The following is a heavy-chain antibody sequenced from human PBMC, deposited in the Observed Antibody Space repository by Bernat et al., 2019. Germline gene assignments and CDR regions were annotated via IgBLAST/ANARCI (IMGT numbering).Heavy chain of an antibody. J-gene: IGHJ3*02. Sequence: EVQLVESGGGLVRPGGSLRLSCVASGFTFSSYSMNWVRQAPGEGLEWVSSISSSSTYIYYADSVMGRFTISRDNAKNSLYLQMSSLRAEDTAVYYCARNYDVLSGYYNAFDIWGQGTMVTVSS. CDR1: GFTFSSYS. CDR2: ISSSSTYI. CDR3: ARNYDVLSGYYNAFDI. V-gene: IGHV3-21*01. D-gene: IGHD3-9*01.